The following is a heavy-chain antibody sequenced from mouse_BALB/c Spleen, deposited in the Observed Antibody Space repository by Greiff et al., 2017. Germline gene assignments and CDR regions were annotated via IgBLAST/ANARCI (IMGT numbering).Heavy chain of an antibody. V-gene: IGHV5-4*02. Sequence: EVQLVESGGGLVKPGGSLKLSCAASGFTFSDYYMYWVRQTPEKRLEWVATISDGGSYTYYPDSVKGRFTISRDNAKNNLYLQMSSLKSEDTAMYYCAREDSDYAMDYWGQGTSVTVSS. D-gene: IGHD6-1*01. CDR1: GFTFSDYY. J-gene: IGHJ4*01. CDR2: ISDGGSYT. CDR3: AREDSDYAMDY.